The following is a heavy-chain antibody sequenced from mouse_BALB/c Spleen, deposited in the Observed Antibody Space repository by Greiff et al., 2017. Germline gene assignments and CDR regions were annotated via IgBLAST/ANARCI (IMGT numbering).Heavy chain of an antibody. D-gene: IGHD3-1*01. CDR3: ARLPSENYAMDY. V-gene: IGHV1-80*01. J-gene: IGHJ4*01. CDR1: GYAFSSYW. CDR2: IYPGDGDT. Sequence: VNLVESGAELVRPGSSVKISCKASGYAFSSYWMNWVKQRPGQGLEWIGQIYPGDGDTNYNGKFKGKATLTADKSSSTAYMQLSSLTSEDSAVYFCARLPSENYAMDYWGQGTSVTVSS.